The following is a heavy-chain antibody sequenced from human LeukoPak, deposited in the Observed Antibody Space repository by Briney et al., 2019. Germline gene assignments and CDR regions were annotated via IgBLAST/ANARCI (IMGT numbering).Heavy chain of an antibody. CDR2: INSDGSST. D-gene: IGHD3-22*01. V-gene: IGHV3-74*01. Sequence: GGSLRLSCAASGFTFSSYSMNWVRQAPGKGLVWVSRINSDGSSTTYADSVEGRFTISRDNAKNTLYLQMNSLRAEDMAVYYCARVDSSGYLSGSPPALDYWGQGTLVTVSS. CDR1: GFTFSSYS. J-gene: IGHJ4*02. CDR3: ARVDSSGYLSGSPPALDY.